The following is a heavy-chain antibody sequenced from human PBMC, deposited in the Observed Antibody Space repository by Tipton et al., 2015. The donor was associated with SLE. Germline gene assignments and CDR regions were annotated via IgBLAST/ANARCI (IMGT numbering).Heavy chain of an antibody. Sequence: SLRLSCAASGSTFSLYTMNWVRQAPGKGLEWVSSISSSTNHMYYADSVRGRFTISRDNAKNSLFLQMDSLRAEDTAVYYCARVSCSSASCYYSYYSPMDVWGQGTTVTVSS. D-gene: IGHD2-2*01. CDR1: GSTFSLYT. J-gene: IGHJ6*02. CDR3: ARVSCSSASCYYSYYSPMDV. CDR2: ISSSTNHM. V-gene: IGHV3-21*01.